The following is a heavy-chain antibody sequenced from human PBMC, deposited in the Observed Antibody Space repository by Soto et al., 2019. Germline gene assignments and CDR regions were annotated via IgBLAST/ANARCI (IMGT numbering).Heavy chain of an antibody. D-gene: IGHD6-19*01. CDR3: ARLHSGWSSGNGLDV. Sequence: PTETLSLTCTLSGASVSAYFCSWLRHPPGKGREWIGYIYNSGRTNYKPSLKSRVTISLHRSDNDFSLRLTSLTAADTAVYYCARLHSGWSSGNGLDVWGQGTTVTVSS. CDR1: GASVSAYF. J-gene: IGHJ6*02. V-gene: IGHV4-59*02. CDR2: IYNSGRT.